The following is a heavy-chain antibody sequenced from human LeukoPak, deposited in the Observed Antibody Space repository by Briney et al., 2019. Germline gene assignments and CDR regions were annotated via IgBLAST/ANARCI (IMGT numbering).Heavy chain of an antibody. V-gene: IGHV3-21*01. J-gene: IGHJ5*02. D-gene: IGHD3-3*01. CDR2: ISSSSSYI. CDR1: GFTFSSYS. Sequence: GGSLRLSCAASGFTFSSYSMNWVRQAPGKGLEWVSSISSSSSYIYYADSVKGRFTISRDNAKNSLYRQMDSLRAEDTAVYYCARDLLRFLEWSYNWFDPWGQGTLVTVSS. CDR3: ARDLLRFLEWSYNWFDP.